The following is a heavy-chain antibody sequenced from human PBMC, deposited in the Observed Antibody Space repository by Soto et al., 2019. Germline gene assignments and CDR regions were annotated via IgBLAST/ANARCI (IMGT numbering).Heavy chain of an antibody. CDR1: GGSISSGGYY. Sequence: QVQLQESGPGLVKPSQTLSLTCTVSGGSISSGGYYWSWIRQHPGKGLEWIGYIYYSGSTYYNPSPKSRVTISVDTSKNQFSLKLSSVTAADTAVYYCARVHSSSWYGAFDIWGQGTMVTVSS. D-gene: IGHD6-13*01. CDR3: ARVHSSSWYGAFDI. CDR2: IYYSGST. J-gene: IGHJ3*02. V-gene: IGHV4-31*03.